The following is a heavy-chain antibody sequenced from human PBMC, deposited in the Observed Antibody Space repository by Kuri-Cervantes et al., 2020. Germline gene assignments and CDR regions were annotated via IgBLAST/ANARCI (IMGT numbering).Heavy chain of an antibody. J-gene: IGHJ4*02. D-gene: IGHD1-1*01. V-gene: IGHV4-34*10. CDR2: MHHSGRT. Sequence: SQTLSLTCAVYGGSFSGYYWSWIRQSPGKGLEWIAHMHHSGRTNDNPSLRSRVTMSTDTSKTQFSLRLDSLTTADTAVYYCARWTQTTGSFDYWGRGTLVTVSS. CDR1: GGSFSGYY. CDR3: ARWTQTTGSFDY.